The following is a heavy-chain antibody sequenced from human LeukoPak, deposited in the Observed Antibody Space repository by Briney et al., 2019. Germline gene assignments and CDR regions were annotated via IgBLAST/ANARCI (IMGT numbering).Heavy chain of an antibody. CDR2: ISGSGGST. CDR1: GFTFSSYA. J-gene: IGHJ4*02. V-gene: IGHV3-23*01. CDR3: AKSRGIGDSSGYYFRTYYFDY. D-gene: IGHD3-22*01. Sequence: GGSLRLSCAASGFTFSSYAMSWVRQAPGRGLEWVSAISGSGGSTYYADSVKGRFTISRDNSKNTLYLQMNSLRAEDTAVYYCAKSRGIGDSSGYYFRTYYFDYWGQGTLVTVSS.